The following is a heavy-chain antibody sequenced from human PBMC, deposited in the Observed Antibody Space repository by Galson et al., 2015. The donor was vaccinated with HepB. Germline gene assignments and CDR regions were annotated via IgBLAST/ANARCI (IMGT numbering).Heavy chain of an antibody. CDR1: GFIVSDNY. D-gene: IGHD2-21*02. J-gene: IGHJ4*02. Sequence: SLRLSCAASGFIVSDNYMSWVRQAPGKGLEWVSIIYSGDSTYYADSVKGRFTISRDNSKNTLYLQMNNLRAEDTAVYYCARGPRLCGGDCSRMWGQGTLVTVSS. V-gene: IGHV3-66*01. CDR2: IYSGDST. CDR3: ARGPRLCGGDCSRM.